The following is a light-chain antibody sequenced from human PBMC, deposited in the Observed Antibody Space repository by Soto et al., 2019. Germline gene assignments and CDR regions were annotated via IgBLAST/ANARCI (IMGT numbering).Light chain of an antibody. V-gene: IGLV2-14*03. Sequence: QSLLTQPASVSGSPVQSITISCTGTSSDVGAYNFVSWHQQHPGKAPKLMIYNVYDRPSGISYRFYGSKSGNTASLTISGLQGEDEADYYCSAYTVSXTYVVGSGTKVXV. CDR3: SAYTVSXTYV. J-gene: IGLJ1*01. CDR1: SSDVGAYNF. CDR2: NVY.